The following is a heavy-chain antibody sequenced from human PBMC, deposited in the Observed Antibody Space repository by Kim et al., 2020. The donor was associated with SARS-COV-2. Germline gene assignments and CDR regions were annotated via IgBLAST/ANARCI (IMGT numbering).Heavy chain of an antibody. Sequence: GGSLRLSCAASGFTFSSYSMNWVRQAPGKGLEWVSSISSSSSYIYYADSVKGRFTISRDNAKNSLYLQMNSLRAEDTAVYYCASASPLSPYYYDSSGYPDYWGQGTLVTVSA. V-gene: IGHV3-21*01. D-gene: IGHD3-22*01. CDR3: ASASPLSPYYYDSSGYPDY. CDR2: ISSSSSYI. J-gene: IGHJ4*02. CDR1: GFTFSSYS.